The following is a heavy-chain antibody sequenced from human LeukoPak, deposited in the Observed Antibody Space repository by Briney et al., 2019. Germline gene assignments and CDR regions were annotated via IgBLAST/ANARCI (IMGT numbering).Heavy chain of an antibody. V-gene: IGHV5-51*01. J-gene: IGHJ5*02. Sequence: GASLKISCKGSGYSINNYWIGWVRQLPGKGLEWMGIIYPADSDIRYSPSFQGQVTISADKSISTAYLQWSSLKASDTAMYYCARQEYCSGGSCYTWFDPWGQGTLVTVSS. CDR1: GYSINNYW. D-gene: IGHD2-15*01. CDR3: ARQEYCSGGSCYTWFDP. CDR2: IYPADSDI.